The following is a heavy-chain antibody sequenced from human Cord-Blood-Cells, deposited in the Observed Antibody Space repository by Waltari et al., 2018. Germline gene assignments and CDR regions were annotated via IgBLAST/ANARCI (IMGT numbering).Heavy chain of an antibody. CDR1: GFTVGSHY. V-gene: IGHV3-53*01. CDR3: ARFTYGDAFDI. D-gene: IGHD4-17*01. Sequence: EVQLVESGGGLIQPGGSLTLSWAASGFTVGSHYITWVRQSPGKGLEWVSVIYSGGSTYYADSVKGRFTISRDNSKNTLYLQMNSLRAEDTAVYYCARFTYGDAFDIWGQGTMVTVSS. J-gene: IGHJ3*02. CDR2: IYSGGST.